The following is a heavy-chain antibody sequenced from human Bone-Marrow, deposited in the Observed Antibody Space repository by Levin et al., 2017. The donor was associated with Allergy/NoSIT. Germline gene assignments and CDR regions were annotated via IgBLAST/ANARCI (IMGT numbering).Heavy chain of an antibody. CDR2: ISFDGKTA. Sequence: GGSLRLSCKTSGFSLGGFDMHWVRQAPGKGPEWVADISFDGKTAHYDASVNGRFTVSRDNSRNTVYLHMDSLRLEDTALYYCAKDLSHSTDWPFFDSWGQGTLVTVSS. V-gene: IGHV3-30*18. D-gene: IGHD6-19*01. CDR1: GFSLGGFD. CDR3: AKDLSHSTDWPFFDS. J-gene: IGHJ4*02.